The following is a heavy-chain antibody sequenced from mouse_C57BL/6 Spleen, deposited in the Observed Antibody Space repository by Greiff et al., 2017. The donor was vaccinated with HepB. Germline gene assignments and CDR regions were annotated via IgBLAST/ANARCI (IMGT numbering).Heavy chain of an antibody. CDR1: GFTFSSYT. D-gene: IGHD2-3*01. CDR2: ISGGGGNT. CDR3: ARRGMVSYYFDY. Sequence: EVQLVESGGGLVKPGGSLKLSCAASGFTFSSYTMSWVRQTPEKRLEWVATISGGGGNTYYPDSVKGRFTISRDNAKNTLYLQMSSLRSEDTALYYCARRGMVSYYFDYWGQGTTLTVSS. V-gene: IGHV5-9*01. J-gene: IGHJ2*01.